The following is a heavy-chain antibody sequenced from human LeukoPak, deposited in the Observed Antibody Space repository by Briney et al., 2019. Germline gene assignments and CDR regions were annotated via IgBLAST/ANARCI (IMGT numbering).Heavy chain of an antibody. J-gene: IGHJ4*02. CDR1: GFTFSRYW. D-gene: IGHD3-22*01. V-gene: IGHV3-7*01. Sequence: GGSLRLSCAASGFTFSRYWMTWVRQAPGKGLEWVAHIKEDGTDKYYVDSVKGRFTISRDNAKNSLYLQMNSLRAEDTAVYHCARDWWDSSGYYDYWGQGTLVTVSS. CDR2: IKEDGTDK. CDR3: ARDWWDSSGYYDY.